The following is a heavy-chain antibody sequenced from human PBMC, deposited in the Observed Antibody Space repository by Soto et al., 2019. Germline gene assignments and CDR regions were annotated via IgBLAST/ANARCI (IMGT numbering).Heavy chain of an antibody. CDR1: GGSFSGYY. J-gene: IGHJ6*03. V-gene: IGHV4-34*01. CDR3: ARAGYSSGWYSSPYYYYYMDV. Sequence: PSETLSLTCAVYGGSFSGYYWSWIRQPPGKGLEWIGEINHSGSTNYNPSLKSRVTISVDTSKNQFSLKLSSVTAADTAVYYCARAGYSSGWYSSPYYYYYMDVWGKGTTVTVSS. CDR2: INHSGST. D-gene: IGHD6-19*01.